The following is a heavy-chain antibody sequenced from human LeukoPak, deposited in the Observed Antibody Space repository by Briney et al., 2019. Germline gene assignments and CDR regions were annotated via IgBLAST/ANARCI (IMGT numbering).Heavy chain of an antibody. V-gene: IGHV1-46*01. CDR3: ARDIASAGRHNCFDP. CDR2: IHPSSDST. Sequence: ASVKVSSKASGYTFTNHYMHWVRQAPGQGLEWMGIIHPSSDSTSYAQSFQGRLTMTRDTSTSTVYMELSSLRSEDTAVYYCARDIASAGRHNCFDPWGQGTLVTVSP. J-gene: IGHJ5*02. D-gene: IGHD6-13*01. CDR1: GYTFTNHY.